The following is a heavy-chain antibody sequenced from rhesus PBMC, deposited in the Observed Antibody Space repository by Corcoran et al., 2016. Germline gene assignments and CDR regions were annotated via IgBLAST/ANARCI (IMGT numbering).Heavy chain of an antibody. CDR1: GYIFTSYV. J-gene: IGHJ4*01. CDR3: AAVEVEYCTGSGCYWNYFDY. CDR2: IHPGYGST. Sequence: QEQLVQSGAEVKKPGASVKVSCKASGYIFTSYVISWLRQAPGQGFEWIGGIHPGYGSTSYAQKFQGRVTITADMFTSTVYMELSSLRSEDMAVYYCAAVEVEYCTGSGCYWNYFDYWGQGVLVTVSS. D-gene: IGHD2-21*01. V-gene: IGHV1-70*01.